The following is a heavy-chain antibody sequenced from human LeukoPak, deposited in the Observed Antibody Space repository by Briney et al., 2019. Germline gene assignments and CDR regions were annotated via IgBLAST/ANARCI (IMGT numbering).Heavy chain of an antibody. CDR1: GFTFTSYW. J-gene: IGHJ4*02. Sequence: PGGSLRLSCATSGFTFTSYWMNWVRQAPGKGLEWVAGIKQDGSVKYYVDSVKGRFTISRDNAKNSVYLQMNSLRAGDTAVYYCARRNLFDYWGQGTLVTVSS. V-gene: IGHV3-7*01. CDR2: IKQDGSVK. CDR3: ARRNLFDY.